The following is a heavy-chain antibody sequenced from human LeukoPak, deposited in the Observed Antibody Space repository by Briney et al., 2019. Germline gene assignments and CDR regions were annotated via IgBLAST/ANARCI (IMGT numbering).Heavy chain of an antibody. D-gene: IGHD6-6*01. Sequence: GASVKVSCKASGYTFTSYYMHWVRQAPGQGLEWMGIINPSGGSTSYAQKFQGRVTMTRDTSTSTVYMELGSLRSEDTAVYYCAREKMPVLEYSSSSEGGIDYWGQGTLVTVSS. CDR1: GYTFTSYY. CDR3: AREKMPVLEYSSSSEGGIDY. J-gene: IGHJ4*02. CDR2: INPSGGST. V-gene: IGHV1-46*01.